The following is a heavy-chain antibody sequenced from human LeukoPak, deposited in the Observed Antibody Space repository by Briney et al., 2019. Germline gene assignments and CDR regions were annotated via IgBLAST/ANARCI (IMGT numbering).Heavy chain of an antibody. CDR3: ARVYPTRSWYYDILTGYYSTFDY. Sequence: ASVKVSCKASGYTFTSYGISWVRQAPGQGLEWMGWISAYNGNTNYAQKFQGRVTMTRDTSISTAYMELSRLRSDDTAVYYCARVYPTRSWYYDILTGYYSTFDYWGQGTLVTVSS. V-gene: IGHV1-18*01. CDR2: ISAYNGNT. D-gene: IGHD3-9*01. CDR1: GYTFTSYG. J-gene: IGHJ4*02.